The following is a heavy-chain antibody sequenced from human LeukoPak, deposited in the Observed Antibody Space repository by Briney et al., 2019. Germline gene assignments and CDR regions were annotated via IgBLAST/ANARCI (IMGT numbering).Heavy chain of an antibody. CDR2: INPSGGST. D-gene: IGHD5-18*01. CDR1: EYTFTSYY. Sequence: ASVKVSCKASEYTFTSYYMHWVRQAPGQGLEWMGIINPSGGSTSYAQKFQGRVTMTRDMSTSTVYMELSSLRSEDTAVYYCARGDADTAMGPYYYYYYMDVWGKGTTVTVSS. CDR3: ARGDADTAMGPYYYYYYMDV. J-gene: IGHJ6*03. V-gene: IGHV1-46*01.